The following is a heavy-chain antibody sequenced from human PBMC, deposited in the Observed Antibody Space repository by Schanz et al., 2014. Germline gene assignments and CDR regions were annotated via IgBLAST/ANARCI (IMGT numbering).Heavy chain of an antibody. CDR3: AKSLESCPGGRCSRGYFDY. V-gene: IGHV3-48*01. Sequence: EVQLVESGGDLVQPGGSLRLSCSASGFTFSTFAMHWVRQAPGKGLEWVAYISSSSSTIHYADSVKGRFTISRDNAKNSLYLQMDSLRAEDTAVYYCAKSLESCPGGRCSRGYFDYWGQGTLVTVSS. D-gene: IGHD2-8*02. CDR1: GFTFSTFA. J-gene: IGHJ4*02. CDR2: ISSSSSTI.